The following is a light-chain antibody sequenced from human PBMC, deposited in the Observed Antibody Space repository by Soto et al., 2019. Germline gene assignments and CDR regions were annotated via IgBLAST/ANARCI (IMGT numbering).Light chain of an antibody. V-gene: IGKV3-20*01. CDR3: QQYGVSWWT. J-gene: IGKJ1*01. CDR2: GAS. Sequence: EIVLTQSPGTLSLSPGERATLSCRTSQSVSSNYLAWYQQKPGQAPRLLIYGASSRATGIPDRFSGSGSGTDFTLSISRLEPEDFAVYYCQQYGVSWWTFGQGTKVEIK. CDR1: QSVSSNY.